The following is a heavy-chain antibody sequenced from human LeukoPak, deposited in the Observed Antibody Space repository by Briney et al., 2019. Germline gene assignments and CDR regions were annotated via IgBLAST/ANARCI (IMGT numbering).Heavy chain of an antibody. CDR3: ARGFFGDSSGYYSISNWFDP. CDR1: GGSISSGGYY. J-gene: IGHJ5*02. V-gene: IGHV4-61*08. Sequence: SETLSLTCTVSGGSISSGGYYWSWIRQHPGKGLEWIGYIYYSGGTNYNPSLKSRVTKSIDASKNQFSLRLTTVTAADTAVYYCARGFFGDSSGYYSISNWFDPWGQGTLVTVSS. D-gene: IGHD3-22*01. CDR2: IYYSGGT.